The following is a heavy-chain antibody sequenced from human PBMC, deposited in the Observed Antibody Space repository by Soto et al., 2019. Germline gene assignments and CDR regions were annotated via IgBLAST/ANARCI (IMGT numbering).Heavy chain of an antibody. Sequence: EVQLLESGGGLVQPGGSLRLYCEASGFTFSSYAMSWVRQAPGKGLEWVSAISGSGGSTYYADSVKGRFTISKENSKNTLYLQMNSLRAEDTAVYYCAKDLRAGSTAYWGQGTLVTVSS. D-gene: IGHD5-18*01. CDR3: AKDLRAGSTAY. CDR1: GFTFSSYA. J-gene: IGHJ4*02. V-gene: IGHV3-23*01. CDR2: ISGSGGST.